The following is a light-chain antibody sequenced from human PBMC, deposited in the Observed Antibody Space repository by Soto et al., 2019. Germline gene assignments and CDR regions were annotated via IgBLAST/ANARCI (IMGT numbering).Light chain of an antibody. J-gene: IGLJ2*01. CDR3: CSYAGTSTSVL. CDR1: SSDVGSYNL. Sequence: QSALTQPASVSGSPGQSITISCTGTSSDVGSYNLVSWYQHHPGKAPKLMIYEVSKRPSGVSDRFSGSKSGNTASLTISGLQAEDEADYYCCSYAGTSTSVLFGGGTKLTVL. V-gene: IGLV2-23*02. CDR2: EVS.